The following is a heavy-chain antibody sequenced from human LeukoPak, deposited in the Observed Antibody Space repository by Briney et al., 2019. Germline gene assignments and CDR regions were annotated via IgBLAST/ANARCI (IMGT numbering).Heavy chain of an antibody. D-gene: IGHD3-10*01. V-gene: IGHV1-3*01. CDR1: GYTFTSYA. J-gene: IGHJ4*02. CDR3: AREYYGSGSPGAFDY. CDR2: INAGNGNT. Sequence: ASVQVSSKASGYTFTSYAMHWVRQAPGQRREWMGWINAGNGNTKYSQKFQGRVTITRDTSASTAYMELSSLRSEDTAVYYWAREYYGSGSPGAFDYWGQGTLVTVSS.